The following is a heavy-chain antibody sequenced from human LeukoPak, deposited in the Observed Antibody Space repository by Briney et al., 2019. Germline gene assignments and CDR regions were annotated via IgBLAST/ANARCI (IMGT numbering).Heavy chain of an antibody. J-gene: IGHJ4*02. CDR2: ISGSGGST. D-gene: IGHD6-13*01. CDR1: GFTFGNYA. V-gene: IGHV3-23*01. CDR3: ANLYTVIAAAGTYNY. Sequence: GGSLRLSCATSGFTFGNYAMSWVRPAPGKGLEWVSAISGSGGSTYYADSVKGRFTISRDNSKNTLYLQMNSLRAEDTAVYYCANLYTVIAAAGTYNYWGQGTLVTVSS.